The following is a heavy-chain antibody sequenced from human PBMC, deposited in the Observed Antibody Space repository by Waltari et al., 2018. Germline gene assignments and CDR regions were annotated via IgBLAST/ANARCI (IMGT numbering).Heavy chain of an antibody. J-gene: IGHJ4*02. D-gene: IGHD2-15*01. CDR1: GDSISGNYW. Sequence: QVQLQESGQGLVKPSGTLSLTCAVSGDSISGNYWWSWVRQSPEKGLEWIGQVHHSGKTKYNPSLQSRVTISVDDPKNQFSLNLNFVIGADTAVYYCAGDRASGLFFAYRGPGTQGTVSS. V-gene: IGHV4-4*02. CDR2: VHHSGKT. CDR3: AGDRASGLFFAY.